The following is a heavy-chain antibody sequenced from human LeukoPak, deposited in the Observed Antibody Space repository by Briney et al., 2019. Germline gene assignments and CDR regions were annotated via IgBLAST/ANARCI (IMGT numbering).Heavy chain of an antibody. V-gene: IGHV3-11*04. D-gene: IGHD1-14*01. CDR2: ISSSGSTI. J-gene: IGHJ6*03. CDR1: GLTFSDYY. Sequence: SGGSLRLSCAASGLTFSDYYMSWIRQAPGKGLEWVSYISSSGSTIYYADSVKGRFTISRDNAKNSLYLQMNSLRAEDTAVYYCARERPDYYYYMDVWGKGTTVTVSS. CDR3: ARERPDYYYYMDV.